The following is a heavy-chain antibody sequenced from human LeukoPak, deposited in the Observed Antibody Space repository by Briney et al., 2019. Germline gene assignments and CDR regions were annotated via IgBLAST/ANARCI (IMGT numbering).Heavy chain of an antibody. J-gene: IGHJ3*02. V-gene: IGHV3-23*01. Sequence: PGGSLRLSCAASGFTFSSYAMSWVRQAPGKGLEWVSVISGSGGSTYYADSVKGRFAISRDNSKNTLYLQMNSLRAEDTAVYYCAKDWARVVVTSDAFDIWGQGTMVTVSS. CDR3: AKDWARVVVTSDAFDI. CDR1: GFTFSSYA. D-gene: IGHD3-22*01. CDR2: ISGSGGST.